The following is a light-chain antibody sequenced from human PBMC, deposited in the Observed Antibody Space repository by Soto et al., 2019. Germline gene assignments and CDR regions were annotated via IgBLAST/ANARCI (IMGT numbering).Light chain of an antibody. Sequence: SVLTQPAYVSGSPGQSITISCIGTIDDVGKYNLVSRYQQHPGKAPKVMILQGYKRPSGVSNRFSGYKFGNTASLTISGLQAEDEGDYYCCAYATTYTYVFGTGTKV. V-gene: IGLV2-23*01. CDR3: CAYATTYTYV. J-gene: IGLJ1*01. CDR1: IDDVGKYNL. CDR2: QGY.